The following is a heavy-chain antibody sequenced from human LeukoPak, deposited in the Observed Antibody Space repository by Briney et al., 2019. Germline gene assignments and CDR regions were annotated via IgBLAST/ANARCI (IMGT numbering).Heavy chain of an antibody. CDR1: GFTFSNAW. J-gene: IGHJ4*02. CDR3: TTLTMTTVTTRRTQIDY. Sequence: GGSLRLSCAASGFTFSNAWMSWVRQAPGKGLEWVGRIKSKTDGGTTDYAAPVKGRFTISRDDSKNTLYLQMNSLKTEDTAVYYCTTLTMTTVTTRRTQIDYWGQGTLVTVSS. V-gene: IGHV3-15*01. CDR2: IKSKTDGGTT. D-gene: IGHD4-17*01.